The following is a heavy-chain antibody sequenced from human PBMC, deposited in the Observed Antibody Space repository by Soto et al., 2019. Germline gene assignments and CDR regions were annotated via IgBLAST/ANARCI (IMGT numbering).Heavy chain of an antibody. D-gene: IGHD6-6*01. V-gene: IGHV4-39*01. Sequence: KPXETLSVPCTVSCGSISSRRYYWGWIRQPPGKGLEWIGSIYYSGSTYYNPSLKSRVTISVDTSKNQFSLKLSSVTAADTAVYYCASNEYSSPTAVDDWGQGTLVTVSS. CDR3: ASNEYSSPTAVDD. CDR1: CGSISSRRYY. CDR2: IYYSGST. J-gene: IGHJ4*02.